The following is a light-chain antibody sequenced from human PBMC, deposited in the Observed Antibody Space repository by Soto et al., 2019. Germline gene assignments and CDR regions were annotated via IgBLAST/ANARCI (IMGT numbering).Light chain of an antibody. V-gene: IGKV3-11*01. CDR2: GAS. Sequence: EIALTQSPATPSVSAGERATLSCRASQSVSRNLAWYQQKPGQAPRLLIYGASNRATGIPDRFSGSGSGTDFTLSITNLEAEDFALYDCQQRSNWTVTFGGGTKVDIK. CDR1: QSVSRN. J-gene: IGKJ4*01. CDR3: QQRSNWTVT.